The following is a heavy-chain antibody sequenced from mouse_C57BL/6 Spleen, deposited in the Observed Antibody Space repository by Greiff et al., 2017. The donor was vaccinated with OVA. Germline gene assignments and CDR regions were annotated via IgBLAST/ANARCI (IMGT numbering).Heavy chain of an antibody. D-gene: IGHD2-2*01. J-gene: IGHJ2*01. CDR1: GFTFSSYA. V-gene: IGHV5-4*01. CDR3: ARERRGYGYCDY. CDR2: ISDGGGYT. Sequence: EVKVVESGGGLVKPGGSLKLSCAASGFTFSSYAMSWVRQTPEKRLEWVATISDGGGYTYYPDNVKGRFTISRDNAKNNLYLQMSHLKSEDTAMYYCARERRGYGYCDYWGQGTTLTVSS.